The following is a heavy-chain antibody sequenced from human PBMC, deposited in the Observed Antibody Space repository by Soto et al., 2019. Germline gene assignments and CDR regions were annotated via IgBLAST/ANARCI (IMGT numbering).Heavy chain of an antibody. J-gene: IGHJ4*02. V-gene: IGHV3-23*01. CDR1: GFPFSNYP. D-gene: IGHD3-3*01. CDR2: IRASGENT. CDR3: TNYAFNGNNKPGAFEY. Sequence: PGGSLRLSCAASGFPFSNYPMTLVRQSPGKGLEWVSTIRASGENTYYAGSVKGRFTISRDNSKNTLFLQMNSLGAEDTAVYYCTNYAFNGNNKPGAFEYWGQVSPVTVSX.